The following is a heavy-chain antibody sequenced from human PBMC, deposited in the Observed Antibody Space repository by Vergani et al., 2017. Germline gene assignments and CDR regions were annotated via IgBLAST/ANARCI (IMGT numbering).Heavy chain of an antibody. CDR1: GGSISSSSYY. J-gene: IGHJ4*02. V-gene: IGHV4-39*07. CDR3: ASLQQFLYYYHSSGPPPGSFDY. D-gene: IGHD3-22*01. CDR2: IYYSGST. Sequence: QLQLQESGPGLVKPSETLSLTCTVSGGSISSSSYYWGWIRPPPGKGLEWIGSIYYSGSTFYNPSLKSRVTISVETSKNQFSLKLSSVTAADTAVYCCASLQQFLYYYHSSGPPPGSFDYWGQGTLVTVSS.